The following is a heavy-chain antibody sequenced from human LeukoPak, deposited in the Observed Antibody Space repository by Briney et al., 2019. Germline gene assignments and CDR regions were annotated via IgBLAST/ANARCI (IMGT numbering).Heavy chain of an antibody. V-gene: IGHV3-21*01. D-gene: IGHD2-15*01. J-gene: IGHJ5*02. CDR2: ISSSSSYI. CDR1: GFTFSSYS. CDR3: LGNLRYVVDA. Sequence: PGGSLRLLCAASGFTFSSYSMNWVRQAPGKGLEWVSSISSSSSYIYYADSVKGRFTISRDNAKNSLYLQMNSLRAEDTAFEKDLGNLRYVVDAWGQGTLVSVSS.